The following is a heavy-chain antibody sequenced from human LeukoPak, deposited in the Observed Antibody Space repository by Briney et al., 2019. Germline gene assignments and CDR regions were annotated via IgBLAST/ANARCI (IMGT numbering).Heavy chain of an antibody. J-gene: IGHJ3*02. D-gene: IGHD6-13*01. CDR2: ISSSSSYI. CDR1: GFTFSSYS. CDR3: ARLIAAAGWAFDI. Sequence: GGSLRLSCAASGFTFSSYSMNWVRQAPGKGLEWVLSISSSSSYIYYADSVKGRFTISRDNAKNSLYLQMNSLRAEDTAVYYCARLIAAAGWAFDIWGQGTMVTVSS. V-gene: IGHV3-21*01.